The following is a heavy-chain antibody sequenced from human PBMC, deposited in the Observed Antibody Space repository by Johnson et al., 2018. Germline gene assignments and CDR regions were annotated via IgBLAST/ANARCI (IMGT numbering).Heavy chain of an antibody. J-gene: IGHJ6*02. CDR2: ISGSSSTT. V-gene: IGHV3-23*04. Sequence: EVRLVESGGGVVQPGRSLRLSCAASGFTFSRYAMSWVRQAPGKGLEWVSGISGSSSTTYFADSVKGRFTISRDNSTNTLDVQMKSLRAEDTAVYYCSKYSTYYYGSGSYYNPGGMDVWGQGTTVTVAS. CDR1: GFTFSRYA. D-gene: IGHD3-10*01. CDR3: SKYSTYYYGSGSYYNPGGMDV.